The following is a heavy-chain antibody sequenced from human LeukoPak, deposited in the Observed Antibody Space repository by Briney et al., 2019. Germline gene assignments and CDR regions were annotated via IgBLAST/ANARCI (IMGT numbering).Heavy chain of an antibody. V-gene: IGHV1-69*02. J-gene: IGHJ4*02. Sequence: GSSVKVSCKASGGTFSSYTISWVRQAPRQGLEWMGRIIPILGIANYAQKFQGRVTITADKSTSTAYMELSSLRSEDTAVYYCASHGQAYCGGDCYFDYWGQGTLVTVSS. CDR2: IIPILGIA. CDR1: GGTFSSYT. CDR3: ASHGQAYCGGDCYFDY. D-gene: IGHD2-21*02.